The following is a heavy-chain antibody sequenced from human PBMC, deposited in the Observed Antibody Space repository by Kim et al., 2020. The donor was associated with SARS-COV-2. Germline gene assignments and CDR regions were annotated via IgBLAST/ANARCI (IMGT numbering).Heavy chain of an antibody. J-gene: IGHJ6*02. Sequence: SETLSLTCTVSGGSISSYYWSWIRQPPGKGLEWIGYIYYSGSTNYNPSLKSRVTISVDTSKNQFSLKLSSVTAADTAVYYCARVVYSSAPGGMDVWGQGTTVTVSS. V-gene: IGHV4-59*01. CDR2: IYYSGST. CDR1: GGSISSYY. D-gene: IGHD6-25*01. CDR3: ARVVYSSAPGGMDV.